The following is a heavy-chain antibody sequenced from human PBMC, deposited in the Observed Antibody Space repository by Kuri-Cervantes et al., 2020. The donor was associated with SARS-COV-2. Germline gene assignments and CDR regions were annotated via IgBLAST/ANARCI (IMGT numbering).Heavy chain of an antibody. D-gene: IGHD6-6*01. CDR1: GGSVSSGSYY. J-gene: IGHJ4*02. Sequence: ESLKISCTVSGGSVSSGSYYWSWIRQPPGKGLEWIGYIYYSGSTNYNPSLKSRVTISVDTSKNQFSLKLSSVTAADTAVYYCARVMFTSSIAARPRPYYFDYWGQGTLVTVSS. CDR2: IYYSGST. V-gene: IGHV4-61*01. CDR3: ARVMFTSSIAARPRPYYFDY.